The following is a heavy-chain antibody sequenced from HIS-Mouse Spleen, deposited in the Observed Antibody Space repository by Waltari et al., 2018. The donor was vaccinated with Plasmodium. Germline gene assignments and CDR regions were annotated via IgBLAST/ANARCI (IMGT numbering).Heavy chain of an antibody. V-gene: IGHV1-2*02. CDR3: ARVLGYKAAAGTFVEYFQH. D-gene: IGHD6-13*01. J-gene: IGHJ1*01. CDR2: INPNSGGT. CDR1: GYTFTGYY. Sequence: QVQLVQSGAEVKKPGASVKVSCKASGYTFTGYYLHWVHQAPGQGLQWMGWINPNSGGTNYAQKFQGRVTMTRDTSISTAYMELSRLRSDDTAVYYCARVLGYKAAAGTFVEYFQHWGQGTLVTVSS.